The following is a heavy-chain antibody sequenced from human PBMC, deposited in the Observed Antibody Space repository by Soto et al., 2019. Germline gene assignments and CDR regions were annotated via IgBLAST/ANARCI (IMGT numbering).Heavy chain of an antibody. CDR1: GFSLSNARMG. CDR2: IFSNDEK. Sequence: QVTLKESGPVLVKPTETLTLTCTVSGFSLSNARMGGSWIRQPPGQALEWLAHIFSNDEKSYSTSRKSTLTTSKDPSKSQVVRTMTNMDPVDTAPYYGARITRGAVALAFLDYWGQGTLVTVSS. CDR3: ARITRGAVALAFLDY. D-gene: IGHD6-19*01. V-gene: IGHV2-26*01. J-gene: IGHJ4*02.